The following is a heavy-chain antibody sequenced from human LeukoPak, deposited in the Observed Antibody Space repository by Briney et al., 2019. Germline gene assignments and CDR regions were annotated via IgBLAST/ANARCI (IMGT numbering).Heavy chain of an antibody. D-gene: IGHD3-22*01. Sequence: SETLSLTCAVYGGSFSGYYWSWIRQPPGKGLEWIGEINRSGSTNYNPSLKSRVTISVDTSKNQFSLKLSSVTAADTAVYYCARSRRHYITMIVVANNWFDPWGQGTLVTVSS. CDR1: GGSFSGYY. J-gene: IGHJ5*02. CDR3: ARSRRHYITMIVVANNWFDP. V-gene: IGHV4-34*01. CDR2: INRSGST.